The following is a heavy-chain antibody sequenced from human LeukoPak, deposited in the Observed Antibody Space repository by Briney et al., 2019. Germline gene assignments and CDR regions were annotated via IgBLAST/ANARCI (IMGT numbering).Heavy chain of an antibody. CDR3: ATDVAPDLGYYGMDV. CDR2: IIPILGVA. D-gene: IGHD5-12*01. V-gene: IGHV1-69*04. CDR1: GGTFSSYA. J-gene: IGHJ6*02. Sequence: SVKVSCKAAGGTFSSYAISWVRQAPGQGLEWMGRIIPILGVAKYAQNFQGRVTITADKSTSTTYMSLSSLRSEDTAVYYCATDVAPDLGYYGMDVWGQGTTVTVSS.